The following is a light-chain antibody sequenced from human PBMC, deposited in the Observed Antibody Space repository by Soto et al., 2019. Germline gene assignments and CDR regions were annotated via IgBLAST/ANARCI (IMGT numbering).Light chain of an antibody. J-gene: IGKJ1*01. Sequence: EIVLTQSPGTLSLSPGERAILSCRASQSVRINSLAWYQQKPAQAPSLLIHGTSSRATGIPDRFSGSGSGTDFTLTISRXEPEDFAVYYCQQYDTSPWTFGPGTKVDSK. V-gene: IGKV3-20*01. CDR1: QSVRINS. CDR3: QQYDTSPWT. CDR2: GTS.